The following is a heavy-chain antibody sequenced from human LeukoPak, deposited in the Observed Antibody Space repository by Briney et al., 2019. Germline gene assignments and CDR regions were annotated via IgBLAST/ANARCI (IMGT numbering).Heavy chain of an antibody. CDR1: GFTFSSNG. J-gene: IGHJ4*02. D-gene: IGHD6-6*01. CDR3: ARDWGTSSLYLVN. CDR2: IQNDGNNK. Sequence: GGSLRLSCAASGFTFSSNGMHWVRQAPGKGLECVAFIQNDGNNKKYADCVKGRFTISRDNSKNTLYLQMNSLRAEDTAVYYCARDWGTSSLYLVNWGQGTLVTVSS. V-gene: IGHV3-30*02.